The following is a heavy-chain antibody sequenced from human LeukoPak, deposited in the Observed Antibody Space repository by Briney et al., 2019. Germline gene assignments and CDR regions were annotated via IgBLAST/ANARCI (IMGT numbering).Heavy chain of an antibody. CDR1: GGSISSGGYY. J-gene: IGHJ4*02. V-gene: IGHV4-31*03. CDR2: IYYSGST. D-gene: IGHD6-13*01. CDR3: ARAETLAAAGLDY. Sequence: SETLSLTCTVSGGSISSGGYYWSWIRQHPGKGLEWIGYIYYSGSTYYNPSLKSRVTMSVDTSKNQFSLKLSSVTAADTAVYYCARAETLAAAGLDYWGQGTLVTVSS.